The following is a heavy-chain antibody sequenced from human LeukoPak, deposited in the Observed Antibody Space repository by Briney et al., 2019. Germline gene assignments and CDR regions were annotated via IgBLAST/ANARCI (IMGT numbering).Heavy chain of an antibody. D-gene: IGHD2-2*01. J-gene: IGHJ5*02. CDR3: VVVVVPVAIKWFDP. CDR1: GFTFSSYS. V-gene: IGHV3-21*01. Sequence: GGSLRLSCAASGFTFSSYSMNWVRQAPGKGLEWVSSISSSSSYIYYADSVKGRFTISRDNAKNSLYLQMNSLRAEDTAVYYCVVVVVPVAIKWFDPWGQGTLVTVSS. CDR2: ISSSSSYI.